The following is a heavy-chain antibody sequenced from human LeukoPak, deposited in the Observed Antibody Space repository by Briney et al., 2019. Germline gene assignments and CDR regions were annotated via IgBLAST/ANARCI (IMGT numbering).Heavy chain of an antibody. V-gene: IGHV3-66*01. Sequence: ARTLRLYCAGPGFTVTVNYTSWVRQAPWRGLQWVSINPNTGSVSHTDSVNSRFIISRDSSTKTLSLQMTRLRAEGTAVYYCAADFYTSYHLGYWGRGTRVTVSS. CDR3: AADFYTSYHLGY. D-gene: IGHD3-16*01. CDR2: NPNTGSV. J-gene: IGHJ4*02. CDR1: GFTVTVNY.